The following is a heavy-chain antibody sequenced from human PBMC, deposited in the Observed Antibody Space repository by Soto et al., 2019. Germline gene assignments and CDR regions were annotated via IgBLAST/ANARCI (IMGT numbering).Heavy chain of an antibody. CDR2: THHSGST. D-gene: IGHD6-19*01. CDR3: ARDTITVAPRSYFDY. Sequence: SETLSLTCTVSGGSVSSGSYYWNWVRQPPGKGLQWIGYTHHSGSTNYNPSLQSRVTISVDTSKNQFSLRLSSVTAADTAVYYCARDTITVAPRSYFDYSDQGNMVTVSS. J-gene: IGHJ4*03. CDR1: GGSVSSGSYY. V-gene: IGHV4-61*01.